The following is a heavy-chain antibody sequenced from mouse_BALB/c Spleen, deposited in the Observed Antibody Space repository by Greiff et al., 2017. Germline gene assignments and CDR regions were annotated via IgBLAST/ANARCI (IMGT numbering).Heavy chain of an antibody. CDR1: GFTFSSYA. J-gene: IGHJ3*01. Sequence: EVKLMESGGGLVKPGGSLKLSCAASGFTFSSYAMSWVRQSPEKRLEWVAEISSGGSYTYYPDTVTGRFTISRDNAKNTLYLEMSSLRSEDTAMYYCANNWDEAWFAYWGQGTLVTVSA. CDR3: ANNWDEAWFAY. V-gene: IGHV5-9-4*01. D-gene: IGHD4-1*01. CDR2: ISSGGSYT.